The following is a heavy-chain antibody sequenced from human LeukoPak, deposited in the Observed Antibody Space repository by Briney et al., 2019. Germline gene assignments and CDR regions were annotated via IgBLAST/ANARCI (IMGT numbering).Heavy chain of an antibody. Sequence: GGSLRLSCAASGFTFSSYWMSWVRQAPGKGLEWVANIKQDGSEKCYVDSVEGRFTISRDNAKNSLYLQMNSLRAEDTAVYYCARGTIAAAGYYYFDYWGQGTQVTASS. D-gene: IGHD6-13*01. J-gene: IGHJ4*02. CDR1: GFTFSSYW. V-gene: IGHV3-7*04. CDR3: ARGTIAAAGYYYFDY. CDR2: IKQDGSEK.